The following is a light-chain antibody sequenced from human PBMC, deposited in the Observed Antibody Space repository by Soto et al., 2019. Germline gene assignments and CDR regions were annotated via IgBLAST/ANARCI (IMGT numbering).Light chain of an antibody. CDR1: QGITSD. Sequence: AIQMTQSPSSLSASVGDRVTITCRASQGITSDLGWYQQKPGKAPKLLIYAASSLQSGVPSRFSGSGSGTDFTLTISSLQPEDFATYYCQQTLSFPPTFGQGTKVDIK. CDR2: AAS. CDR3: QQTLSFPPT. J-gene: IGKJ1*01. V-gene: IGKV1-6*01.